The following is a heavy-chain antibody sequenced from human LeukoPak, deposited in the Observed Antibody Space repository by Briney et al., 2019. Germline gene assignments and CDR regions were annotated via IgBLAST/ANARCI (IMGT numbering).Heavy chain of an antibody. CDR2: ITSTSGSI. CDR3: ATGSQIREADY. V-gene: IGHV3-23*01. J-gene: IGHJ4*02. Sequence: PGGSLRLSCAASGFTFSDFAMSWVRQAPGKGLEWVSSITSTSGSIYYADSVKGRFTIYRDNSKSTLYLQMNSLSVEDTAVYYCATGSQIREADYWGQGTLVTVSS. CDR1: GFTFSDFA. D-gene: IGHD3-10*01.